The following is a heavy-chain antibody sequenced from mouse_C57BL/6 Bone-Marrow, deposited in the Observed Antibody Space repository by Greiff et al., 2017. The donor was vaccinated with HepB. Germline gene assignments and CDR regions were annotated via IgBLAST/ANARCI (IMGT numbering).Heavy chain of an antibody. J-gene: IGHJ3*01. CDR3: ARRDLFGY. D-gene: IGHD3-3*01. Sequence: EVQRVESGGGLVQPGGSLKLSCAASGFTFSLYGMSWVRQTPDKRLELVASINSNDGTTYYADTIKGRFTITRDNAKNTLYLQMSSLKSEDTAMYYCARRDLFGYWGQGTLVTVSA. V-gene: IGHV5-6-3*01. CDR1: GFTFSLYG. CDR2: INSNDGTT.